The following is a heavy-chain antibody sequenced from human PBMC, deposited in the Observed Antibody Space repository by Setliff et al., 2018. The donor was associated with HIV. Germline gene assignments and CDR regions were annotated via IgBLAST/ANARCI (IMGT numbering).Heavy chain of an antibody. Sequence: GGSLRLSCAASGFTFSAYSMHWVRQAPGKGLEWLSYLTSGTATMYYADSVKGRFTISRDNVKNSLYLQMNSLRAEDTAVYFCARGVGSNYFGYWGQGTLVTVSS. CDR3: ARGVGSNYFGY. V-gene: IGHV3-48*01. D-gene: IGHD1-26*01. CDR2: LTSGTATM. CDR1: GFTFSAYS. J-gene: IGHJ4*02.